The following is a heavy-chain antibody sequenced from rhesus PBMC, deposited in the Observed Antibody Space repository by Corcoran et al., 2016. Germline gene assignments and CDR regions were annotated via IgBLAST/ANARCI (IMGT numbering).Heavy chain of an antibody. D-gene: IGHD5-36*01. V-gene: IGHV4-165*01. CDR1: GGSISSYY. CDR3: AKYGYSYAYDY. Sequence: QVQLQESGPGLLKPSETLSLTCAVSGGSISSYYCTWFPQSPGKGLEWIGYIYGVSGRTNYNPSLKSRVTISTDTSKNQVSLKLSSVTAADTAVYYCAKYGYSYAYDYWGQGVLVTVSS. CDR2: IYGVSGRT. J-gene: IGHJ4*01.